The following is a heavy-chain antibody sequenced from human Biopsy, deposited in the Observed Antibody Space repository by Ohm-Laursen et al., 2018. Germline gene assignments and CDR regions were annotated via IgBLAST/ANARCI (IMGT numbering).Heavy chain of an antibody. D-gene: IGHD6-6*01. CDR2: MIPSSGKT. Sequence: ASVKVSCKASGYSFSTYDVNWVRQARGQGLEWMGWMIPSSGKTGYAQRFQGRVTLTMNTSISTAYMELSGLRSGDTAAYFCARGYSRRVSIFEASIYWFDTWGQGTLVTVSS. J-gene: IGHJ5*02. CDR3: ARGYSRRVSIFEASIYWFDT. V-gene: IGHV1-8*01. CDR1: GYSFSTYD.